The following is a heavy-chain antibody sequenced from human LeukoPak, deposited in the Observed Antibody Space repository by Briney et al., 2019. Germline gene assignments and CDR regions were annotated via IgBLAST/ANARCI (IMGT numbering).Heavy chain of an antibody. CDR3: ARASAGTRNAFEI. CDR2: ISGSGGST. V-gene: IGHV3-23*01. D-gene: IGHD6-19*01. Sequence: PGGSLRLSCAASGFTFSIYAMSWVRQAPGKGLEWVAAISGSGGSTYYADSVKGRFTISRDNAKNTLYLQMNSLRAEDTAVYYCARASAGTRNAFEIWGEGTMVTVSS. CDR1: GFTFSIYA. J-gene: IGHJ3*02.